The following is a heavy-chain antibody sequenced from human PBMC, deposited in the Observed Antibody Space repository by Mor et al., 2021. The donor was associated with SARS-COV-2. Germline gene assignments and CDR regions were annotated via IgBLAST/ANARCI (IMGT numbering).Heavy chain of an antibody. CDR2: MNPNSGNT. V-gene: IGHV1-8*01. J-gene: IGHJ3*02. D-gene: IGHD5-18*01. Sequence: VRQATGQGRERMGWMNPNSGNTGYAQKFQGRVTMTRNTSISTAYMELSSLRSEDTAVYYCAREDTASWSRAFDIWGQGTMVTVS. CDR3: AREDTASWSRAFDI.